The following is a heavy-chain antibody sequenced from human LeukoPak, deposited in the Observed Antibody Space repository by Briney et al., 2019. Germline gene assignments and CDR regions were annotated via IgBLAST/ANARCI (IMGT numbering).Heavy chain of an antibody. J-gene: IGHJ4*02. D-gene: IGHD3-10*01. Sequence: GGSLRLSCAASGFTFSSYVMSWIRQAPGKGLEWVSGISGSGASTYFADSEKGRFTISRDNSKNTLYLQMNSLRAEDTALYYCAKVSINGEHGLTFDYWGQGTLVTVSS. CDR3: AKVSINGEHGLTFDY. CDR2: ISGSGAST. CDR1: GFTFSSYV. V-gene: IGHV3-23*01.